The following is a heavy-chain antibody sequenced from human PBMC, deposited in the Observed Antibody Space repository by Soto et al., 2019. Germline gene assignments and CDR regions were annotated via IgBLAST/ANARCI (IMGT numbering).Heavy chain of an antibody. CDR3: ARDSESLIRGGFDY. CDR1: GGSLSSYD. V-gene: IGHV4-59*01. D-gene: IGHD3-16*01. Sequence: PSETLSVTCTVSGGSLSSYDWSWIRQPPGKGLEWIGYIYYSGSTNYNPSLKSRVTISVDTSKNQFSLKLSSVTAADTAVYYCARDSESLIRGGFDYWGQGTLVTVSS. J-gene: IGHJ4*02. CDR2: IYYSGST.